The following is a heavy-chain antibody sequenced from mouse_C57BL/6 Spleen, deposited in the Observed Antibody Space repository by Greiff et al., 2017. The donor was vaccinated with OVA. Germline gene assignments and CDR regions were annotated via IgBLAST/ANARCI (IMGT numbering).Heavy chain of an antibody. D-gene: IGHD2-1*01. CDR1: GYTFTGYW. J-gene: IGHJ3*01. CDR2: ILPGSGST. Sequence: VQLQQSGAELMKPGASVKLSCKATGYTFTGYWIEWVKQRPGHGLEWIGEILPGSGSTNYNEKFTGKATFTADTSSNTAYMQLSSLTTEDSAIYYCARDEPASDGNFLWFAYWGQGTLVTVSA. CDR3: ARDEPASDGNFLWFAY. V-gene: IGHV1-9*01.